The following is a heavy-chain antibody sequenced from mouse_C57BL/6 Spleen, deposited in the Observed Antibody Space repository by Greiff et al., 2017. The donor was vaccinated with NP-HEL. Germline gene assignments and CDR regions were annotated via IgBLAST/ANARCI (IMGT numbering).Heavy chain of an antibody. CDR1: GYTFTDYN. D-gene: IGHD2-2*01. CDR3: ASYGYDDYAKDY. CDR2: INPNNGGT. V-gene: IGHV1-22*01. J-gene: IGHJ4*01. Sequence: VHVKQSGPELVKPGASVKMSCKASGYTFTDYNMHWVKQSHGKSLAWIGYINPNNGGTSYNQKFKGKATLTVNKSSSTAYMELRSLTSEDSAVYYCASYGYDDYAKDYWGQGTSVTVAS.